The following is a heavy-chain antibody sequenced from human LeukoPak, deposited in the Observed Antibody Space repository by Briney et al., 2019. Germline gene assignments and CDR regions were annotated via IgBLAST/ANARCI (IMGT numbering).Heavy chain of an antibody. CDR2: IYYSGST. V-gene: IGHV4-30-4*01. Sequence: SETLSLTCTVPGGSISSGDYYWSWIRQPPGKGLEWIGFIYYSGSTYYNPSLKSRLSISVDTSKNQFSLKLNSVTAAATAVYYCAGEDRVGPNIFDYWGQGTLVTVSS. CDR1: GGSISSGDYY. CDR3: AGEDRVGPNIFDY. D-gene: IGHD1-26*01. J-gene: IGHJ4*02.